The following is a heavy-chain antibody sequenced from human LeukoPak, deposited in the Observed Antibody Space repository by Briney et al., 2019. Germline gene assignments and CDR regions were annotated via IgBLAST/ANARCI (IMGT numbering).Heavy chain of an antibody. V-gene: IGHV3-48*03. CDR1: GFTFSGYE. CDR3: ARNSYFYDSSGYYGDFDY. Sequence: PGGSLRLSCDVSGFTFSGYEMNWVRQAPGKGLEWVSHISTSGRSIHYADSVKGRFTISRDNAENSLYLQMNSLRAEDTAVYYCARNSYFYDSSGYYGDFDYWGQGTLVTVSS. D-gene: IGHD3-22*01. CDR2: ISTSGRSI. J-gene: IGHJ4*02.